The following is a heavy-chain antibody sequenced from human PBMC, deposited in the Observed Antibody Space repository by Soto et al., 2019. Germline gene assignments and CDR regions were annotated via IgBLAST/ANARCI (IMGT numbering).Heavy chain of an antibody. CDR2: ISSSSSYI. J-gene: IGHJ4*02. CDR1: GFTFSSYS. V-gene: IGHV3-21*01. CDR3: AIAYGDRLPYYFDY. Sequence: EVQLVESGGGLVKPGGSLRLSCAASGFTFSSYSMNWVRQAPGKGLEWVSSISSSSSYIYYADSVKGRFTISRDNAKNSPYLQMNSLRAEDTAVYYCAIAYGDRLPYYFDYWGQGTLVTVAS. D-gene: IGHD4-17*01.